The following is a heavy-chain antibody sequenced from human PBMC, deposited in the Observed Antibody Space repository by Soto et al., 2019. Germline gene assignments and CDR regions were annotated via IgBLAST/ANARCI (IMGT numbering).Heavy chain of an antibody. CDR2: IYHTGST. CDR3: VRDDIVATPFDH. CDR1: GYSISSGYY. J-gene: IGHJ4*02. Sequence: PSETLSLTCAVSGYSISSGYYWGWIRQPPGKGLEWIANIYHTGSTYYNPSLKSRVTISVDTSKNQFSLNLSSVTAADTAVYYCVRDDIVATPFDHWGQGTLVTVSS. V-gene: IGHV4-38-2*02. D-gene: IGHD5-12*01.